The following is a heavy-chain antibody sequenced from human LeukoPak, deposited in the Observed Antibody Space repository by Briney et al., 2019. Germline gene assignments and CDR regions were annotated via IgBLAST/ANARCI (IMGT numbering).Heavy chain of an antibody. J-gene: IGHJ3*02. V-gene: IGHV3-21*01. Sequence: GGSLRLSCAASGFTFSSYSMNWVRQAPGKGLEWVSSISSSSSYIYYADSVKGRFTISRDNAKNSLYLQMNSLRAEDTAVYYCARDQFPGPGRYYNGVTSDAFDIWGQGTMVTVSS. CDR3: ARDQFPGPGRYYNGVTSDAFDI. D-gene: IGHD3-10*01. CDR2: ISSSSSYI. CDR1: GFTFSSYS.